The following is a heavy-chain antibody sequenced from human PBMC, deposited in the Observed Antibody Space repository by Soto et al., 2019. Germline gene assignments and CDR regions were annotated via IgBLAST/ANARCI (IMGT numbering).Heavy chain of an antibody. CDR3: AREGLTGTIGLYYYYGMDV. V-gene: IGHV4-59*01. J-gene: IGHJ6*02. D-gene: IGHD1-7*01. Sequence: SETLSLTCTVSGGSISSYYWSWIRQPPGKGLEWIGYIYYSGSTNYNPSLKSRVTISVDTSKNQFSLKLSSVTAADTAVYYCAREGLTGTIGLYYYYGMDVWGQGATVTVSS. CDR1: GGSISSYY. CDR2: IYYSGST.